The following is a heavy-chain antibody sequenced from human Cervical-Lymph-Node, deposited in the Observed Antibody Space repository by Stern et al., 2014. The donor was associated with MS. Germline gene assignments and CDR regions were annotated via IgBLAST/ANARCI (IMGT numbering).Heavy chain of an antibody. D-gene: IGHD3-16*01. V-gene: IGHV3-33*01. CDR1: GFNFSAYG. CDR2: IWFDGSKK. J-gene: IGHJ6*02. CDR3: ARDHWGIGDV. Sequence: VQLVESGGGGVQPGRSLRLSCGASGFNFSAYGMHWVRQAPGMWLPWVSIIWFDGSKKYYADSVKGRFTISRDNSKNTLFLQMNSLRAEDTAVYYCARDHWGIGDVWGQGTTVTVSS.